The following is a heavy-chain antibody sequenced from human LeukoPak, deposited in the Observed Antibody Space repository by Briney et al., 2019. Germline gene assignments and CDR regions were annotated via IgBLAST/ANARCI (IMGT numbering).Heavy chain of an antibody. CDR2: IYHSGST. D-gene: IGHD5-24*01. Sequence: PSETLSLTCTVSGYSISSGYYWGWIRQPPGKGLEWIGSIYHSGSTYYNPSLKSRVTISVDTSKNQFSLKLSSVTAADTAVYYCARGLVDDGYNRNDAFDIWGQGTMVTVSS. CDR1: GYSISSGYY. CDR3: ARGLVDDGYNRNDAFDI. V-gene: IGHV4-38-2*02. J-gene: IGHJ3*02.